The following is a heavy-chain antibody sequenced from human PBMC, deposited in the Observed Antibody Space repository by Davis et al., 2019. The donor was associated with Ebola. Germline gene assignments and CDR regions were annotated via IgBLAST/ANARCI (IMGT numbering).Heavy chain of an antibody. J-gene: IGHJ3*02. CDR2: IYPGDSDT. CDR1: GYSFTSYW. V-gene: IGHV5-51*01. D-gene: IGHD2-15*01. Sequence: GESLKISCKGSGYSFTSYWIGWVRQMPGKGLEWMGIIYPGDSDTRYSPSFQGHVTISADKSINTAYLQWSSLKASDTAMYYCARRVVTATLAFDIWGQGTMVTVSS. CDR3: ARRVVTATLAFDI.